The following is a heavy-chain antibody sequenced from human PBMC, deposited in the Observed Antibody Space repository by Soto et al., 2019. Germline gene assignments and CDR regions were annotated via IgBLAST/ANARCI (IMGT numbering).Heavy chain of an antibody. D-gene: IGHD2-2*01. CDR1: AGTFSIYT. V-gene: IGHV1-69*02. CDR2: IIPILGIA. Sequence: SVKLSCKASAGTFSIYTISWVRQAPGQGLEWMGRIIPILGIANYAQKFQGGVTITADKSTSTAYMELSSLRSEDTAVYYCARSVQYCSSSSCHQYYFDYWGQGSLVTVSS. CDR3: ARSVQYCSSSSCHQYYFDY. J-gene: IGHJ4*02.